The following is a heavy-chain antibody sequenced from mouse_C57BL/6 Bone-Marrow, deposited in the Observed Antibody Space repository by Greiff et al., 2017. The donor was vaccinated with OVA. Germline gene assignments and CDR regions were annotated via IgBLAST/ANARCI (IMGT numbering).Heavy chain of an antibody. Sequence: EVQLVESGEGLVKPGGSLKLSCAASGFTFSSYAMSWVRQTPEKRLEWVAYISSGGDYIYYADTVKGRFTISRENARNTLYLQMSSLKSEDTAMYYCTRRGAYGSSWYFDVWGTGTTVTVSS. J-gene: IGHJ1*03. CDR2: ISSGGDYI. CDR3: TRRGAYGSSWYFDV. V-gene: IGHV5-9-1*02. CDR1: GFTFSSYA. D-gene: IGHD1-1*01.